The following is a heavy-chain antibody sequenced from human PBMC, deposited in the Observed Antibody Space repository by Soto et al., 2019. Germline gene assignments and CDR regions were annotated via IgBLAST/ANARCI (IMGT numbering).Heavy chain of an antibody. V-gene: IGHV3-48*04. CDR1: GFTFSSYA. CDR3: ARYYYDSSGYRLTYGMDV. J-gene: IGHJ6*02. D-gene: IGHD3-22*01. CDR2: ISSSGSTI. Sequence: GGSLRLSCAASGFTFSSYAMSWVRQAPGKGLEWVSYISSSGSTIYYADSVKGRFTISRDNAKNSLYLQMNSLRAEGTAVYYCARYYYDSSGYRLTYGMDVWGQGTTVTVSS.